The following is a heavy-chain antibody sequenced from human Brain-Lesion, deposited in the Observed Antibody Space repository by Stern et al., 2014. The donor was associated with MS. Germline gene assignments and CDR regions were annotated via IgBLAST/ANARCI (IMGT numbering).Heavy chain of an antibody. D-gene: IGHD4-17*01. CDR3: ARDRVTTVTTYYFDS. J-gene: IGHJ4*02. CDR2: IYTSGKT. CDR1: GFTVSNYY. V-gene: IGHV3-66*02. Sequence: EVQLVQSGGGLVQPGGSLGLPCAASGFTVSNYYMSWVRQPPGKGLEGVSIIYTSGKTYYADSVRGRFVISRDKSKSTLYLQMDSLRPEDTAVYYCARDRVTTVTTYYFDSWGQGTRVTVSS.